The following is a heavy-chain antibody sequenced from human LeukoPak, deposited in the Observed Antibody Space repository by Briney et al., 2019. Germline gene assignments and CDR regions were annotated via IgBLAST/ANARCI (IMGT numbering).Heavy chain of an antibody. Sequence: SETLSLTCTVSGGSISSYYWSWIRQPPGKGLEWIGYISYSGSTNYNPSLKSRVTISLDTSQNQFSLKLSSVTAADTAMYYCARHLYESRGQTSFDYWGQGTLVTVSS. CDR3: ARHLYESRGQTSFDY. D-gene: IGHD3-22*01. CDR1: GGSISSYY. V-gene: IGHV4-59*08. J-gene: IGHJ4*02. CDR2: ISYSGST.